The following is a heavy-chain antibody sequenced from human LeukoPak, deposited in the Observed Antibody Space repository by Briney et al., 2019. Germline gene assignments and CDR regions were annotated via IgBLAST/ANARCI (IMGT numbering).Heavy chain of an antibody. Sequence: GGSLRLSCSVSGSTFSSYSMIWVRQAPGKGLEWVSSLSSSSNYIYYTDSVKGRFTISRDNAKNSLYLQMDSLRAEDTAVYYCARDCCASTSCPHYYGMDVWGQGTTVTASS. CDR3: ARDCCASTSCPHYYGMDV. D-gene: IGHD2-2*01. V-gene: IGHV3-21*01. J-gene: IGHJ6*02. CDR2: LSSSSNYI. CDR1: GSTFSSYS.